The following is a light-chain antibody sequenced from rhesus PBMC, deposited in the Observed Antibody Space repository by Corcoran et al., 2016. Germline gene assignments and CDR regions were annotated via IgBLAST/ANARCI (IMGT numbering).Light chain of an antibody. J-gene: IGKJ3*01. CDR1: QGIPND. CDR3: QQYYSIPFT. V-gene: IGKV1-25*01. Sequence: DIQMTQSPSSLSAFVGDRVTITCRASQGIPNDLAWYQHKPGETPKLLIFEASGLQSGIPSRFSGSGAGTVFTLTISSLQPADFATYYCQQYYSIPFTFGPGTKLDIK. CDR2: EAS.